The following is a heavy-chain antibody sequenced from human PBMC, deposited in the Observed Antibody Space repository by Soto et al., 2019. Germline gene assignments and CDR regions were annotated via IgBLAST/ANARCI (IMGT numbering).Heavy chain of an antibody. Sequence: QVQLVQSGAEVKKPGASVKVSCKASGYTFTSYAMHWVRQAPGQRLEWMGWINAGNGNTKYSQKFQGRVTITRDTSASTAYMELSSLRSEDTAVYYCARDRYYDFRNSALERGFDYWGQGTLVTVSS. J-gene: IGHJ4*02. V-gene: IGHV1-3*01. CDR2: INAGNGNT. CDR3: ARDRYYDFRNSALERGFDY. D-gene: IGHD3-3*01. CDR1: GYTFTSYA.